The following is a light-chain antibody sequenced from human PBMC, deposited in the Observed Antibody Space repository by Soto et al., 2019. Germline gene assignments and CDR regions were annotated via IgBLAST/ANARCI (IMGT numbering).Light chain of an antibody. CDR3: QQSYSTLWP. J-gene: IGKJ1*01. CDR1: RNINNY. CDR2: AAS. Sequence: DIQMTQSPSSLSASVGDRVTITCRASRNINNYLNWYQQKPGKAPELLIYAASTLQSGVPSRFSGSGSGTDFPLTISRLQPEDFANYYCQQSYSTLWPFGQGTKVDIK. V-gene: IGKV1-39*01.